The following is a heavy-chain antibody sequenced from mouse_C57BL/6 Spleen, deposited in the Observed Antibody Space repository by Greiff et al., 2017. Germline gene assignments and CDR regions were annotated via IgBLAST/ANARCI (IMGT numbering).Heavy chain of an antibody. Sequence: VQLQQPGAELVMPGASVKLSCKASGYTFTSYWMHWVKQRPGQGLEWIGEIDPSDSYTNYNQKFKGKSTLTVDKSSSTAYMQLSSLTSEDSAVYYCARGNYGSSWYYFDYWGQGTTLTVSS. CDR2: IDPSDSYT. D-gene: IGHD1-1*01. CDR3: ARGNYGSSWYYFDY. V-gene: IGHV1-69*01. CDR1: GYTFTSYW. J-gene: IGHJ2*01.